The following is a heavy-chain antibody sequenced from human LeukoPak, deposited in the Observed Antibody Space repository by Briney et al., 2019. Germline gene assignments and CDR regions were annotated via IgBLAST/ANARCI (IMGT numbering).Heavy chain of an antibody. CDR3: ASSGSTSSYWYFDL. D-gene: IGHD2-2*01. CDR1: GFTVSSNY. Sequence: GGSLRLSCAASGFTVSSNYMSWVRQAPGRGLEWVSVIYSGGSTYYADSVKGRFTISRDNSKNTLYLQMNSLRAEDTAVYYCASSGSTSSYWYFDLWGRGTLVTVSS. J-gene: IGHJ2*01. CDR2: IYSGGST. V-gene: IGHV3-53*01.